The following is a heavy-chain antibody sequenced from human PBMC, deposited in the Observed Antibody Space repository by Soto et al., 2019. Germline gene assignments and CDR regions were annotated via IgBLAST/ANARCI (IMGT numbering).Heavy chain of an antibody. Sequence: PGGSLRLSCAASGFTFSSYGMHWVRQAPGKGLEWVAVIWYDGSNKYYADSVKGRFTISRDNSKNTLYLQMNSLRAEDTAVYYCARDRTWIQLWVNYLPTDGMDVWGQGTTVNVS. CDR2: IWYDGSNK. V-gene: IGHV3-33*01. CDR3: ARDRTWIQLWVNYLPTDGMDV. J-gene: IGHJ6*01. D-gene: IGHD5-18*01. CDR1: GFTFSSYG.